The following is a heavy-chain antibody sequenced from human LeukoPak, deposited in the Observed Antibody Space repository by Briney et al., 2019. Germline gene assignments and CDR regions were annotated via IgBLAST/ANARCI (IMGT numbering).Heavy chain of an antibody. J-gene: IGHJ5*02. V-gene: IGHV4-34*01. CDR3: ARHPFVYGSGRGFDP. Sequence: SETLSLTCAVYGGSFSGYYWSWIRQPPGKGLEWIGEINHSGSTNYNPSLKSRVTLSVDTSKNQFSLKLSSVTAADTAVYYCARHPFVYGSGRGFDPWGQGTLVTVSS. D-gene: IGHD3-10*01. CDR1: GGSFSGYY. CDR2: INHSGST.